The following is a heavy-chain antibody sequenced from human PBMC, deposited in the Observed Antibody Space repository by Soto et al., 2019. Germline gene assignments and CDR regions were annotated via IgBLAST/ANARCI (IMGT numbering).Heavy chain of an antibody. CDR1: DDSINSDKYY. D-gene: IGHD3-9*01. J-gene: IGHJ4*02. CDR2: IYYRVNA. V-gene: IGHV4-39*01. Sequence: QLQLQESGPGLVKPSEPLSLTCSVSDDSINSDKYYWGWNRQPPGMGREWIGSIYYRVNAYYNPSLQTRFTISLEKSRSQFSLKLNSVTAADSAVYFCARLEGLATISYYFDFWGPGALVTVSS. CDR3: ARLEGLATISYYFDF.